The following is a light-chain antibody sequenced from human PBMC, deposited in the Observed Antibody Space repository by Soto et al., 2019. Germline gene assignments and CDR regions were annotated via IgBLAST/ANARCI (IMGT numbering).Light chain of an antibody. CDR3: TSFTSTSTYV. CDR2: EVN. J-gene: IGLJ1*01. V-gene: IGLV2-14*01. Sequence: QSALTQPASVSGSPGQSIRISCTGTSIEVGGCDCVSWYQQHPGKAPKLIIYEVNNRPSGVSNRFSGSKSGNTASLTISGLQAEDEADYYCTSFTSTSTYVCGTGTKLTVL. CDR1: SIEVGGCDC.